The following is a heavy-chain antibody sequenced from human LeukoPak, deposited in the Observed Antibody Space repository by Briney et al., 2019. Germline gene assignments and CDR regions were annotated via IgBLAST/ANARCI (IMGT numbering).Heavy chain of an antibody. V-gene: IGHV3-48*04. J-gene: IGHJ3*02. Sequence: GGSLRLSCAASGFTFSSYSMNWVRQAPGKGLEWVSYISSSSSTIYYADSVEGRFTISRDNAKNSLYLQMNSLRAEDTAVYYCAREGEWELLNAFDIWGQGTMVTVSS. CDR3: AREGEWELLNAFDI. D-gene: IGHD1-26*01. CDR2: ISSSSSTI. CDR1: GFTFSSYS.